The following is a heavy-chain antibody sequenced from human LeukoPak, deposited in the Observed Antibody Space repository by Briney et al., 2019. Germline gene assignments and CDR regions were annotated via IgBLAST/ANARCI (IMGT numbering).Heavy chain of an antibody. D-gene: IGHD4-23*01. Sequence: ASVKVSCKASGYTFTNYGFSWVRQAPGQGLEWMGWISAYNGYTDYAQKFQFRVTMSTDTSTSTAYMELRSLRSDDTAVYYCARDKAVTTEVTQHFQHWGQGTLVTVSS. CDR3: ARDKAVTTEVTQHFQH. CDR1: GYTFTNYG. V-gene: IGHV1-18*01. CDR2: ISAYNGYT. J-gene: IGHJ1*01.